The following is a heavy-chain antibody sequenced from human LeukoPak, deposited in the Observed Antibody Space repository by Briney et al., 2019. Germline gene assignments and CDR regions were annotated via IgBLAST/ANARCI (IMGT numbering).Heavy chain of an antibody. J-gene: IGHJ4*02. D-gene: IGHD3-9*01. CDR3: GKGDWFLFDF. CDR1: GFTFSRYA. V-gene: IGHV3-30*14. Sequence: GGSLRLSCSASGFTFSRYAMHWVRQAPGKGLEWVAVISYDGSNKYYADSVKGRFTISRDNSKNTLYLQMNSLSAEDTAVYYCGKGDWFLFDFWGQGTLVSVSS. CDR2: ISYDGSNK.